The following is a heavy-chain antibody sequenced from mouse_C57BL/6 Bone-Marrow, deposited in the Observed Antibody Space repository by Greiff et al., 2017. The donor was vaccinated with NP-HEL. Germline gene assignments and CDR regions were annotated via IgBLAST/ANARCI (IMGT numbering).Heavy chain of an antibody. D-gene: IGHD2-1*01. CDR1: GFTFSNYW. V-gene: IGHV6-3*01. Sequence: EVKLVESGGGLVQPGGSMKLSCVASGFTFSNYWMNWVRQSPEKGLEWVAQIRLKSDNYATHYAESVKGRFTISRDDSKSSVYLQMNNLRAEDTGIYYCTGLIYYGNLAWFAYWGQGTLVTVSA. J-gene: IGHJ3*01. CDR2: IRLKSDNYAT. CDR3: TGLIYYGNLAWFAY.